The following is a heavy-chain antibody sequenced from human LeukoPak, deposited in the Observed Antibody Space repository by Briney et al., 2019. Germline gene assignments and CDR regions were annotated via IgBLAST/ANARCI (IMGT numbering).Heavy chain of an antibody. D-gene: IGHD1-1*01. CDR3: AKDYRRTTADDMGYYGMDV. V-gene: IGHV3-9*01. J-gene: IGHJ6*02. Sequence: GGSLRLSCAASGFTFDDYAMHWVRQVPGRGLEWVAGVNWSGHSVGYADAVKGRFTISRDKAKTSLYLQMNSLKTEDAALYFCAKDYRRTTADDMGYYGMDVWGQGTTVTVSS. CDR2: VNWSGHSV. CDR1: GFTFDDYA.